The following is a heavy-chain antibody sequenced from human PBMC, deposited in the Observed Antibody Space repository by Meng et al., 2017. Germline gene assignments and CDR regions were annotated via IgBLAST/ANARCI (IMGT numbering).Heavy chain of an antibody. D-gene: IGHD3-22*01. V-gene: IGHV4-34*01. CDR2: IYHSGST. CDR1: GGSFSGYY. CDR3: ARDGDGGGYYYDSSGYYYDPAFDI. Sequence: GSLRLSCAVYGGSFSGYYWSWIRQPPGKGLEWIGSIYHSGSTYYNPSLKSRVTISVDTSKNQFSLKLSSVTAADTAVYYCARDGDGGGYYYDSSGYYYDPAFDIWGQGTMVTVSS. J-gene: IGHJ3*02.